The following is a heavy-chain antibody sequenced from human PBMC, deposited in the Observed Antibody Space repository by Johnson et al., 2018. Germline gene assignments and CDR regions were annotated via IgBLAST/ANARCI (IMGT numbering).Heavy chain of an antibody. D-gene: IGHD6-13*01. CDR1: GFSFSSYA. CDR3: AKDPVAAASIYYYYMDG. V-gene: IGHV3-23*04. CDR2: IYIGGTT. Sequence: VQPVQSGGGLVQTGGSXRLSCAASGFSFSSYAMIWVRQAPGKGLEWVSVIYIGGTTSYADSVKGRVTIFRDNSKNTLYLQMNSLRAEHTALYYCAKDPVAAASIYYYYMDGWGKGTTVTVSS. J-gene: IGHJ6*03.